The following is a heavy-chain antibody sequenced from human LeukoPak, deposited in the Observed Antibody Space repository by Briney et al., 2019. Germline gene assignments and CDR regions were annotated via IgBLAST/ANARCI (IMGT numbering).Heavy chain of an antibody. V-gene: IGHV3-21*01. D-gene: IGHD4-17*01. J-gene: IGHJ6*03. CDR1: EFSFNTYS. Sequence: GGSLRLSCAASEFSFNTYSMNWLRQAPGKGLEWVSSISSSSSYIYYADSVKGRFTISRDNAKNSLYLQMNSLRAEDTAVYYCARVARYGFYYYYMDVWGKGTTVTVSS. CDR2: ISSSSSYI. CDR3: ARVARYGFYYYYMDV.